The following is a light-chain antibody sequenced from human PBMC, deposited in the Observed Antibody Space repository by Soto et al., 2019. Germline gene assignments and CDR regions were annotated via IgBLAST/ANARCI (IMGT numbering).Light chain of an antibody. CDR2: WAS. J-gene: IGKJ4*01. CDR3: QQYYSTPLT. CDR1: QSVFYSSTTKNY. V-gene: IGKV4-1*01. Sequence: DIVMTQSPESLAVALCERALIHCNSRQSVFYSSTTKNYLSWYQQKPGQPPKLLIYWASTRESGVPDRFSGSGSGTDFTLTISSLKAEDVDFYYCQQYYSTPLTFGGGTKVDI.